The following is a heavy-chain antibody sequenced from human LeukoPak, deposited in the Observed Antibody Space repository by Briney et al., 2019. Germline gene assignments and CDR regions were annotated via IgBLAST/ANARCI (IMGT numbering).Heavy chain of an antibody. V-gene: IGHV4-39*01. CDR3: ARLGSVGYYFDY. CDR2: IYYSGST. CDR1: GGSISSSSYY. Sequence: PSETLSLTCTVSGGSISSSSYYWGWIRQPPGKGLEWIGSIYYSGSTYYNPSLKSRVTISVDTSKNQFSLKLSSVTAADTAVYYCARLGSVGYYFDYWGQGTLVTVSS. J-gene: IGHJ4*02. D-gene: IGHD1-26*01.